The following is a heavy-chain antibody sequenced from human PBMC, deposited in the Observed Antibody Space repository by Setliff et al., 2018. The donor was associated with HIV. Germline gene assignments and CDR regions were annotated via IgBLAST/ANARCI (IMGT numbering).Heavy chain of an antibody. CDR2: IYYSGST. CDR3: ARGLSSGWYGYWYFDL. D-gene: IGHD6-19*01. J-gene: IGHJ2*01. Sequence: PSETLSLTCTVSGGSISSSTYYWGWIRQPPGKGLEWIGSIYYSGSTYYNPSLKSRVTISVDTSKNQFSPKLSSVTAADTAVYYCARGLSSGWYGYWYFDLWGRGTLVTVSS. CDR1: GGSISSSTYY. V-gene: IGHV4-39*07.